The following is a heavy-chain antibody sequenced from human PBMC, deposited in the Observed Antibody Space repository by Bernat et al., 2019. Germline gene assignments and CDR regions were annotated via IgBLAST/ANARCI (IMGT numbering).Heavy chain of an antibody. CDR2: IYYSGST. Sequence: QVQLQESGPGLVKPSETLSLTCTVSGGSISSYYWSWIRQPPGKGLEWIGYIYYSGSTNYNPSLKSRVTISVDTSKNPFSLKLSSVTAADTAVYYCSRLRLPPPPPNFWSGYYYYYYYMDVWGKGTTVTVSS. CDR3: SRLRLPPPPPNFWSGYYYYYYYMDV. D-gene: IGHD3-3*01. CDR1: GGSISSYY. J-gene: IGHJ6*03. V-gene: IGHV4-59*08.